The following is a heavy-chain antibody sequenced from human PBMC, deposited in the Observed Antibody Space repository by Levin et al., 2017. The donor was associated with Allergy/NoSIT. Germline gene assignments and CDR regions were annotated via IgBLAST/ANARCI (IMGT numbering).Heavy chain of an antibody. J-gene: IGHJ4*02. CDR1: GGSISSGGYS. V-gene: IGHV4-30-2*01. CDR2: IYLSGRT. CDR3: ARVAGYSYGYYFDY. Sequence: SQTLSLTCAVSGGSISSGGYSWSWIRQPPGKGLEWIGNIYLSGRTNDNPSLKSRVTMSVDRSQNQFSLKLSYVTAGDTAVYYCARVAGYSYGYYFDYWGPGTLVTVSS. D-gene: IGHD5-18*01.